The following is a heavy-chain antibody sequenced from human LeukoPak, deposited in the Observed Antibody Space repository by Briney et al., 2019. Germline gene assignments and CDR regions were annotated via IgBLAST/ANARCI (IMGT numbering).Heavy chain of an antibody. Sequence: GGSLRLSCAASGFTFSSYGMSWVRQAPGKGLEWVSAISGSGGSTYYADSVKGRFTISRDNAKNSLYLQMNSLRAEDTALYYCAKDTDRPYGSGSFDYWGQGTLVTVSS. CDR2: ISGSGGST. CDR1: GFTFSSYG. CDR3: AKDTDRPYGSGSFDY. D-gene: IGHD3-10*01. V-gene: IGHV3-23*01. J-gene: IGHJ4*02.